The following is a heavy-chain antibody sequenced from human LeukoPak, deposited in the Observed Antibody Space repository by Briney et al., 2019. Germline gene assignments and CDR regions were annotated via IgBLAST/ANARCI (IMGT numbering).Heavy chain of an antibody. Sequence: PSGTLSLTCAVSGDSISSSNWWNWVRQPPGKGLEWIGEIYHSGTTNYNPSLKSRVTISVDKSKNQFSLKLSSVTAADTAVYYCARGAVYSSGWYRGYFQHWGQGTLVTVSS. CDR3: ARGAVYSSGWYRGYFQH. CDR1: GDSISSSNW. CDR2: IYHSGTT. V-gene: IGHV4-4*02. J-gene: IGHJ1*01. D-gene: IGHD6-19*01.